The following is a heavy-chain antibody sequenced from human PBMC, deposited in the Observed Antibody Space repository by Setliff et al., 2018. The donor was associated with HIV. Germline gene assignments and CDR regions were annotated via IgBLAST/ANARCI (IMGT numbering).Heavy chain of an antibody. CDR2: MHYSGTT. V-gene: IGHV4-39*07. D-gene: IGHD3-22*01. Sequence: SETLSLTCAVSGGSISSSSYFWGWIRQPPGKGLEWIGSMHYSGTTYYNLSLKSRATISVDTSKNQFSLNLRSVTAADTAVYYCARDRLDGHDTSGYYYAYWGQGTLVTVSS. CDR1: GGSISSSSYF. J-gene: IGHJ4*02. CDR3: ARDRLDGHDTSGYYYAY.